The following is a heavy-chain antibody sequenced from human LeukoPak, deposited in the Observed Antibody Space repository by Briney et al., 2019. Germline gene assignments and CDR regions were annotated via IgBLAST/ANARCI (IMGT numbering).Heavy chain of an antibody. CDR1: GFTFSSYG. J-gene: IGHJ6*03. V-gene: IGHV3-53*01. Sequence: GGSLRLSCAASGFTFSSYGMHWVRQAPGKGLEWVSVIYSGGSTYYADSVKGRFTISRDNSKNTLYLQMNSLRAEDTAVYYCARASITMVRGVIITSRYYYYMDVWGKGTTVTISS. CDR2: IYSGGST. D-gene: IGHD3-10*01. CDR3: ARASITMVRGVIITSRYYYYMDV.